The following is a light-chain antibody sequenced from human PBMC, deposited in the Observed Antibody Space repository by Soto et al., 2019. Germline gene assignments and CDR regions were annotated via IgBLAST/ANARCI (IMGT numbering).Light chain of an antibody. Sequence: MTQSPSTLPASVGDRVTITCRASQSISTWLAWYQQKPGKAPNLLIYKASYLASGVPSRFSGGGSGTEFTLTISSLQPDDFATYYCQQYSSYWTFGQGTKVEIK. CDR2: KAS. CDR3: QQYSSYWT. CDR1: QSISTW. V-gene: IGKV1-5*03. J-gene: IGKJ1*01.